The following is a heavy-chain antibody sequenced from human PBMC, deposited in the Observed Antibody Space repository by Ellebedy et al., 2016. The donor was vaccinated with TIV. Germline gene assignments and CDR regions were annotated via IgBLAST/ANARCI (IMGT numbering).Heavy chain of an antibody. Sequence: ASVKVSCKASGYTFTGYYLHWVRQAPGQGLEWMGWISPDSGGTNYAQKFQGRVTMTRDTSISTAYIELSRLRSDDTAMYYCARVRGVIVFDYWGQGPVVTVSS. V-gene: IGHV1-2*02. D-gene: IGHD3-10*01. CDR1: GYTFTGYY. CDR2: ISPDSGGT. CDR3: ARVRGVIVFDY. J-gene: IGHJ4*02.